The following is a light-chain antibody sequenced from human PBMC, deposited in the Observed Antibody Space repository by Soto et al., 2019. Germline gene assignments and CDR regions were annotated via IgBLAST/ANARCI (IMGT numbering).Light chain of an antibody. CDR3: CSYAGRRRV. Sequence: QSVLTQPRSVSGSPGQSVTISCTGTSSDVGGYNYVSWYQQHPGKAPKLMIYDVNKRPSGVPDRFSGSKSGNTASLTISGLQAEDEADYYCCSYAGRRRVFGGGTKLTVL. V-gene: IGLV2-11*01. J-gene: IGLJ2*01. CDR1: SSDVGGYNY. CDR2: DVN.